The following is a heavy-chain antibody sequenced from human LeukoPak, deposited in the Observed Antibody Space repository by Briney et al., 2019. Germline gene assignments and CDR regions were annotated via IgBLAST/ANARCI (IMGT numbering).Heavy chain of an antibody. V-gene: IGHV3-53*01. D-gene: IGHD6-19*01. CDR2: IYSGGST. Sequence: GGSLRLSCAASGFNVSSNYMSWVRQAPGKGLEWVSVIYSGGSTYYADSVKGRFTISRDNSKNTLYLQMNSLRAEDTAVYYCAGGVAPYSSGWFDYWGQGTLVTVSS. J-gene: IGHJ4*02. CDR1: GFNVSSNY. CDR3: AGGVAPYSSGWFDY.